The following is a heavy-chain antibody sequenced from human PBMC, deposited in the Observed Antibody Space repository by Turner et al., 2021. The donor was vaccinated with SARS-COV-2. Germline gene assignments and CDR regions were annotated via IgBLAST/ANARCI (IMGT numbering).Heavy chain of an antibody. CDR1: GFTFSSYG. CDR2: IWYDGSKK. CDR3: AREGLSMIVDGAFDN. V-gene: IGHV3-33*01. J-gene: IGHJ3*02. D-gene: IGHD3-22*01. Sequence: QVQLVESGGGVVQPGRSLRLSCAASGFTFSSYGMHWVRQAPGKGLEWVAVIWYDGSKKYYADSVKGRFTISRDNSKNTLYLQMNSLRAEDTAVYYCAREGLSMIVDGAFDNWGQGTMVTVSS.